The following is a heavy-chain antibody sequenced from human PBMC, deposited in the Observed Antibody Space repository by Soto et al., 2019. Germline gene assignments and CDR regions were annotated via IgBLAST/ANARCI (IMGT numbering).Heavy chain of an antibody. CDR1: GFTFSDHY. D-gene: IGHD3-22*01. CDR2: TRNKANSYTT. J-gene: IGHJ4*02. Sequence: EVQLVESGGGLVQPGGSLRLSCAASGFTFSDHYMDWVRQAPGKGVEWVGRTRNKANSYTTEYAASVKGRFTISRDDSKNSLYLQMNSLKTEDTAVYYCARAPSDSSGYYSVYWGQGTLVTVSS. CDR3: ARAPSDSSGYYSVY. V-gene: IGHV3-72*01.